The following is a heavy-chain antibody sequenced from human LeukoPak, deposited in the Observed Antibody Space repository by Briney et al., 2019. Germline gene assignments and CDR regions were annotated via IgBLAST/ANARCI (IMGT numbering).Heavy chain of an antibody. CDR1: GGSFSGYY. Sequence: SETLSLTCAVYGGSFSGYYWSWIRQPPGKGLEWIGEINHSGSTNYNPSLKSRVTISVDTSKNQFSLKLSSVTAADMAVYYCARGQFRSGFYYWGQGTLVTVSS. J-gene: IGHJ4*02. CDR2: INHSGST. D-gene: IGHD3-3*01. CDR3: ARGQFRSGFYY. V-gene: IGHV4-34*01.